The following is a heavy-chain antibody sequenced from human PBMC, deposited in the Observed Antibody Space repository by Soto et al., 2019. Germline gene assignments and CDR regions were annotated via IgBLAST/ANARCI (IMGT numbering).Heavy chain of an antibody. Sequence: XESLRLSCAVSGFPFSFYGFHWVRQSPGKGLEWLGVIVSDGSAIYHADSLEGRFFISRDNSKDIPYLQMNSLRVEDTAVYYCARDDAFDNENGFDMWGQGTMVTVSS. CDR3: ARDDAFDNENGFDM. D-gene: IGHD3-3*02. V-gene: IGHV3-33*01. CDR2: IVSDGSAI. J-gene: IGHJ3*02. CDR1: GFPFSFYG.